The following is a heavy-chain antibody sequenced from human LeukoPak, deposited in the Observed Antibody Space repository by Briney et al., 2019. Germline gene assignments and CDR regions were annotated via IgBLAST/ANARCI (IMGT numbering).Heavy chain of an antibody. J-gene: IGHJ3*02. V-gene: IGHV1-3*03. CDR3: ARSMVRGVINDAFDI. D-gene: IGHD3-10*01. CDR1: GYTFTNYA. CDR2: INADNGNT. Sequence: WASVKVSCKASGYTFTNYAMHWVRQAPGQRLEWMGWINADNGNTKYSQEFQGRVTITRDTSASTAYMGLSSLRSEDMAVYYCARSMVRGVINDAFDIWGQGTMVTVSS.